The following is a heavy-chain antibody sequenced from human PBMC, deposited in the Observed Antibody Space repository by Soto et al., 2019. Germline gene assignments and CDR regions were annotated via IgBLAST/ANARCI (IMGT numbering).Heavy chain of an antibody. CDR2: IIPIFGTA. CDR1: GGTFSSYA. Sequence: ASVKVSCKASGGTFSSYAISWVRQAPGQGLEWMGGIIPIFGTANYAQKFQGRVTITADESTSTAYMELSSLRSEDTAMYYCARGTGAPNYYYYYMDVWGKGTTVTVSS. V-gene: IGHV1-69*01. J-gene: IGHJ6*03. CDR3: ARGTGAPNYYYYYMDV.